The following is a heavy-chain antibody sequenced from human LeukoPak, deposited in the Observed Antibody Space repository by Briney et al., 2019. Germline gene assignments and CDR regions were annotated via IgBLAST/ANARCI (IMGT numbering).Heavy chain of an antibody. V-gene: IGHV1-18*01. J-gene: IGHJ3*02. CDR3: ARERSKRHVFRFLDRYGAFDI. Sequence: ASVKVSCKASGYTFTSYGISWVRQAPGQGLEWMGWISAYNGNTNYAQKLQGRVTMTTDTSTSTAYMELRSLRSDDTAVYYCARERSKRHVFRFLDRYGAFDIWGQGTMVTVSS. CDR1: GYTFTSYG. D-gene: IGHD3-3*01. CDR2: ISAYNGNT.